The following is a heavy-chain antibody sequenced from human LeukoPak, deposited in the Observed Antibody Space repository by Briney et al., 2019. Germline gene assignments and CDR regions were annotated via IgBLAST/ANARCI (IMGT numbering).Heavy chain of an antibody. J-gene: IGHJ5*02. CDR1: GGSISSGSYY. V-gene: IGHV4-61*02. CDR3: ARSSVAGTTPISDWFDP. Sequence: SETLSLTCTVSGGSISSGSYYWSWIRQPAGKGLEWIGRIYTSGSTNYNPSLKSRVTISVDTSKNQFSLKLSSVTAADTAVYYCARSSVAGTTPISDWFDPWGQGTLVTVSS. D-gene: IGHD6-19*01. CDR2: IYTSGST.